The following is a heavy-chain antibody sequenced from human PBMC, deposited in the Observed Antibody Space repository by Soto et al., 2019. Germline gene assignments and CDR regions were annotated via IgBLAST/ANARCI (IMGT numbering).Heavy chain of an antibody. J-gene: IGHJ4*02. CDR2: IGTYNGNT. CDR1: GYTFTAYG. Sequence: QVQLVQSGAEVKKPGASVKVSCKASGYTFTAYGISWGRQAPGRGLEWMGWIGTYNGNTNYAQKVQGRVTMTTDTSTRTAHMELRSLRDDDTAVYYCGKNKYESSGGFDSWGQGTLVTVSS. D-gene: IGHD3-22*01. V-gene: IGHV1-18*01. CDR3: GKNKYESSGGFDS.